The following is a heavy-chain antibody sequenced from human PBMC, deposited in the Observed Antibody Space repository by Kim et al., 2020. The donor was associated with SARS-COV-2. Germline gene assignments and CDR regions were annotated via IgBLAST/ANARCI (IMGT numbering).Heavy chain of an antibody. CDR3: PRHLRAWASPPSITMIVVVKGYFDY. CDR1: GGSISSSSYY. V-gene: IGHV4-39*01. Sequence: SETLSLTCTVSGGSISSSSYYWGWIRQPPGKGLEWIGSIYYSGSTYYNPSLKSRVTISVDTSKNQFSLKLSSVTAADTAVYYCPRHLRAWASPPSITMIVVVKGYFDYWGQGTLVTVSS. D-gene: IGHD3-22*01. J-gene: IGHJ4*02. CDR2: IYYSGST.